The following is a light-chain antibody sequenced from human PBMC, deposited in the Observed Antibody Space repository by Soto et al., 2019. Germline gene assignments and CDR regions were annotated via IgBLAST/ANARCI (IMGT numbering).Light chain of an antibody. J-gene: IGLJ3*02. CDR2: DVT. Sequence: QSVLTQPASVSGSPGQSITISCTGTSSDVGGYDHVSWYQQHPGKAPKLIIYDVTVRPSGISPRFSGSKSDNTASLAVSGVQPEDEADYYCSSYTNKDTLVFGGGTKLTVL. CDR3: SSYTNKDTLV. V-gene: IGLV2-14*03. CDR1: SSDVGGYDH.